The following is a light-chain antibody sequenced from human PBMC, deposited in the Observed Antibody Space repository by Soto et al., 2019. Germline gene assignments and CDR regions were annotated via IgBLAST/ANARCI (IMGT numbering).Light chain of an antibody. CDR1: LDISTL. V-gene: IGKV1-33*01. CDR2: DAS. J-gene: IGKJ5*01. Sequence: DIQMTQSPSSLSASVGDRVTITRQAGLDISTLLNWYQQTQGKAPKLLIYDASNLEIGVPSRFSGSGSRTHSTFPINKLQTEDIETYYCQQYENLPITFGQGTRLEIK. CDR3: QQYENLPIT.